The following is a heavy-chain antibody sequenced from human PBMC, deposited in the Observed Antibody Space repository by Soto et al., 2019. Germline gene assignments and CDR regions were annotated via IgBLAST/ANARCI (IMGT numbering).Heavy chain of an antibody. Sequence: SETLSLTCTVAGGSISSTMYYGGWISQPPGKGLEWIGSIYYSGSTYYNPSLKSRVTISVDTSKNQFSLKLSSVTAADTAVYYCASGYSSSWLGLVNWFDPWGQGTLVTVSS. CDR3: ASGYSSSWLGLVNWFDP. D-gene: IGHD6-13*01. CDR1: GGSISSTMYY. CDR2: IYYSGST. J-gene: IGHJ5*02. V-gene: IGHV4-39*01.